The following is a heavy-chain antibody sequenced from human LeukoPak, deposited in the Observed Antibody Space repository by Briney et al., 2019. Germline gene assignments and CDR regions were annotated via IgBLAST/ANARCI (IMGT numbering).Heavy chain of an antibody. CDR2: ISGSGGST. Sequence: GGSLRLSCAASGFTFSSYAMSWVRQAPGKGLEWVSAISGSGGSTYYADSVKGRFTISRDNSKNTLYLQMNSLRAEDTAVYYCAKDHQGRYYYYYMDVWGKGTTVTVSS. CDR1: GFTFSSYA. V-gene: IGHV3-23*01. J-gene: IGHJ6*03. CDR3: AKDHQGRYYYYYMDV.